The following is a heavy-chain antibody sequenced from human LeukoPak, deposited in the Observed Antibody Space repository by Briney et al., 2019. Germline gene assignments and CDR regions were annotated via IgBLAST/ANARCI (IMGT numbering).Heavy chain of an antibody. Sequence: SQTLSLTCAISGDSVSSYSVAWNWIRQSPSRGLEWLGRTYYGSKWYNKYAVSVKSRITVNADTSKNQFSLQLNSVTPEDTAVYYCARGWLQSGFDYWGQGTLVTVSS. CDR1: GDSVSSYSVA. D-gene: IGHD5-24*01. V-gene: IGHV6-1*01. CDR2: TYYGSKWYN. CDR3: ARGWLQSGFDY. J-gene: IGHJ4*02.